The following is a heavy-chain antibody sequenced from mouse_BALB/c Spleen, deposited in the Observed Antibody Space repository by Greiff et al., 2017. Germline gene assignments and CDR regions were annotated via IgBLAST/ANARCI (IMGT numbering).Heavy chain of an antibody. CDR3: ARDGNYAWFAY. V-gene: IGHV5-6-5*01. J-gene: IGHJ3*01. CDR1: GFTFSSYA. D-gene: IGHD2-1*01. Sequence: EVNVVESGGGLVKPGGSLKLSCAASGFTFSSYAMSWVRQTPEKRLEWVASISNGGSTYYPDSVKGRFTISRDNAKNTLYLQMSSLKSEDTAMYYCARDGNYAWFAYWGQGTLVTVSA. CDR2: ISNGGST.